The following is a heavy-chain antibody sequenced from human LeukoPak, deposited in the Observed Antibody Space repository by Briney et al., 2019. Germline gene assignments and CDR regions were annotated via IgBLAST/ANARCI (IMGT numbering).Heavy chain of an antibody. CDR2: IDPSDSYT. J-gene: IGHJ5*02. CDR1: GYSFTSYW. V-gene: IGHV5-10-1*01. Sequence: GESLRISCKGSGYSFTSYWISWVRQMPGKGLEWMGRIDPSDSYTNYSPSFQGHVTISADRSISTAYLQWSSLKASDTAMYYCARLPGYCSSTSGSLDNPWGQGTLVTVSS. D-gene: IGHD2-2*01. CDR3: ARLPGYCSSTSGSLDNP.